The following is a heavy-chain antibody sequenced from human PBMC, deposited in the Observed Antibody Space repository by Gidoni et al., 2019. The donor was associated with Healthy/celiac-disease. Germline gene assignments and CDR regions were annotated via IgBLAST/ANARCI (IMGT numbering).Heavy chain of an antibody. CDR2: ISGRGGST. J-gene: IGHJ4*02. V-gene: IGHV3-23*01. Sequence: EVQLLESGGGLVQPGGSLRLSCAASGFTFSSYAMSWVRQAPGKGLEWVSAISGRGGSTYYAESVKGRFTISRDNAKNTLYLQMNSLRAEDTAVYYCVLGYYDSSGYWISNSVRGQDFDYWGQGTLVTVSS. D-gene: IGHD3-22*01. CDR3: VLGYYDSSGYWISNSVRGQDFDY. CDR1: GFTFSSYA.